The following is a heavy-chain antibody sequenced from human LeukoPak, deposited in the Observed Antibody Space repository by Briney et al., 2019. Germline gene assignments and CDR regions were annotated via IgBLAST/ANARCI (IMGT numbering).Heavy chain of an antibody. Sequence: SETLSLTCAVYGGSFSGYYLSWIRQPPGRGLEWIGEINHSGSTNYNPSLKSRVTISVDTSKNQFSLKLSSVTAADTAVYYCARAVAYYFDYWGQGTLVTVSS. D-gene: IGHD6-19*01. J-gene: IGHJ4*02. V-gene: IGHV4-34*01. CDR1: GGSFSGYY. CDR2: INHSGST. CDR3: ARAVAYYFDY.